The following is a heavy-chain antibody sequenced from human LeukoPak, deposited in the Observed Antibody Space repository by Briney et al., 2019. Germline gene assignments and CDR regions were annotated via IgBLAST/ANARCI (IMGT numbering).Heavy chain of an antibody. CDR3: ARLRGVVTAV. Sequence: SETLSLTCTVSGGSISSSSYYWGWIRQPPGKGLEWIGSIYYSGSTYYNPSLKSRVTISVDTSKNQFSLKLSSVTAADTAVYYCARLRGVVTAVWGQGTLVIVSS. J-gene: IGHJ4*02. CDR1: GGSISSSSYY. CDR2: IYYSGST. D-gene: IGHD2-21*02. V-gene: IGHV4-39*01.